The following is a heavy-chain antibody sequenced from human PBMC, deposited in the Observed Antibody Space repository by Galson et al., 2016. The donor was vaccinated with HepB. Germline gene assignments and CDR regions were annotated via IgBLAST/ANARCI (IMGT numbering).Heavy chain of an antibody. CDR1: GYTFTTSG. CDR3: ARDVQYRFDS. CDR2: ISTYSGNT. Sequence: SVKVSCKASGYTFTTSGISWVRQAPGQGLEWMGWISTYSGNTKYAQKFQGGLTLTTDSSTTTAYMELRSLRVDDTALYYCARDVQYRFDSWGQGTLVTVSS. J-gene: IGHJ4*02. D-gene: IGHD2/OR15-2a*01. V-gene: IGHV1-18*01.